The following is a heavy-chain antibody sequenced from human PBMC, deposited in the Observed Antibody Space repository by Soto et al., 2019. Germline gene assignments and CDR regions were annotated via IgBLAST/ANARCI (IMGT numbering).Heavy chain of an antibody. Sequence: SETLSLTCAVYGGSFSGYYWNWIRQPPGKGLEWIGEIDHSGYTNYNPSLKSRVTISVDTSKNQFSLRLTSVTAADQAVYYCARVRDWFDPVGQGTLVNVSS. D-gene: IGHD3-3*01. CDR2: IDHSGYT. CDR3: ARVRDWFDP. V-gene: IGHV4-34*01. J-gene: IGHJ5*02. CDR1: GGSFSGYY.